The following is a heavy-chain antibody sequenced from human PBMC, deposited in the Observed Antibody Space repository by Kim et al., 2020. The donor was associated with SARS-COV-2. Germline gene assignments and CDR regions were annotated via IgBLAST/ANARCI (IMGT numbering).Heavy chain of an antibody. D-gene: IGHD6-19*01. CDR2: IIPIFGTA. Sequence: SVKVSCKASGGTFSSYAISWVRQAPGQGLEWMGGIIPIFGTANYAQKFQGRVTITADESTSTAYMELSSLRSEDTAVYYCARTDREGGRRNSSGWFYYYGMDVWGQGTTVTVSS. CDR1: GGTFSSYA. V-gene: IGHV1-69*13. CDR3: ARTDREGGRRNSSGWFYYYGMDV. J-gene: IGHJ6*02.